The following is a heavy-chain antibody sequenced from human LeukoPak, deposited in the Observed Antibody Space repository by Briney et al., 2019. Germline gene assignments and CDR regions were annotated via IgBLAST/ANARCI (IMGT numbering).Heavy chain of an antibody. CDR2: ISSSSSYI. V-gene: IGHV3-21*01. D-gene: IGHD3-10*01. J-gene: IGHJ4*02. CDR1: GFTLSSYS. Sequence: PGGSLRLSCAASGFTLSSYSMNWVRQAPREGLEWGSSISSSSSYIYYADSVKGRFTISRDNAKNSLYLQMNSLRAEDTAVYYCARDIRGSARPFDYWGQGTLVTVSS. CDR3: ARDIRGSARPFDY.